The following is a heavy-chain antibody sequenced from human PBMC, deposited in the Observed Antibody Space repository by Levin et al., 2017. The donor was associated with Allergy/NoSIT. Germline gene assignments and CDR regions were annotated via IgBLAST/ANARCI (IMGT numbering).Heavy chain of an antibody. CDR2: IYYSGST. Sequence: SETLSLTCTVSGGSISSYYWSWIRQPPGKGLEWIGYIYYSGSTNYNPSLKSRVTISVDTSKNQFSLKLSSVTAADTAVYYCARSEFLKLRYFDWLLSRPDAFDIWGQGTMVTVSS. D-gene: IGHD3-9*01. J-gene: IGHJ3*02. CDR1: GGSISSYY. CDR3: ARSEFLKLRYFDWLLSRPDAFDI. V-gene: IGHV4-59*01.